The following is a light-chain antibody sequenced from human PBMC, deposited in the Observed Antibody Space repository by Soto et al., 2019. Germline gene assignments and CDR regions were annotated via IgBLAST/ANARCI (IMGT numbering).Light chain of an antibody. CDR1: SRDIGYYNF. CDR3: SSFTTISTHV. V-gene: IGLV2-14*01. CDR2: AVS. J-gene: IGLJ1*01. Sequence: QSALTQPASVSGSPGQPITISCTGTSRDIGYYNFVSWYQQHPGRAPKLMIYAVSNRPSGVSNRFSGSKSANTASLTISGLQAEDEADHYCSSFTTISTHVFGTGTKVTVL.